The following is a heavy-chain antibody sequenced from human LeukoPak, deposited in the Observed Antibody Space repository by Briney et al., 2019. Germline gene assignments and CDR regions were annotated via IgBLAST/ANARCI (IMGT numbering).Heavy chain of an antibody. J-gene: IGHJ6*02. CDR1: GFTFSSYA. V-gene: IGHV3-30*04. Sequence: GRSLRLSCAASGFTFSSYAMHWVRQAPGKGLEWVATISYDGSNKHYADSVKGRFTISRDNSKNTLSLQVNSLRAEDTALYYCARERHPYGMDVWGQGTTVAVSS. CDR2: ISYDGSNK. D-gene: IGHD1-1*01. CDR3: ARERHPYGMDV.